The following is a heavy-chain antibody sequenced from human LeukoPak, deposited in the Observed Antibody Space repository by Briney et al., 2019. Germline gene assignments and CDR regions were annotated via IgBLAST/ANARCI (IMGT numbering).Heavy chain of an antibody. Sequence: ASVKVSCKASGYTFTGSFMHWVRQAPGQGLEWMGWINSNTGGTKFAQKFQGRLTMTRDTSISTAYMELSRLRSDDTAVYYCARADPVGYWGQGTQVTVSS. V-gene: IGHV1-2*02. CDR2: INSNTGGT. CDR3: ARADPVGY. J-gene: IGHJ4*02. CDR1: GYTFTGSF.